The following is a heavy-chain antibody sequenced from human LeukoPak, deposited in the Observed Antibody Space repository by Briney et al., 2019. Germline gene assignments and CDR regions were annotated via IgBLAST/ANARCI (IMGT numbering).Heavy chain of an antibody. D-gene: IGHD2-15*01. Sequence: SETLSLTCTVSGGSISSGSYYWSWIRQPAGKGLEWIGRIYTSGSTNYNPSLKSRVTISVDTSKNQFSLKLSSVTAADTAVYYCARDQGYCSGGSCPAPDWGQGTLVTVSS. CDR3: ARDQGYCSGGSCPAPD. CDR2: IYTSGST. CDR1: GGSISSGSYY. J-gene: IGHJ4*02. V-gene: IGHV4-61*02.